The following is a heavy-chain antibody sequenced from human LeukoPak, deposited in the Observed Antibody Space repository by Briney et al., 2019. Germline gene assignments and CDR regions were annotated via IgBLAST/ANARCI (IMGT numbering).Heavy chain of an antibody. CDR2: IHHSGNT. Sequence: TLSLTCTVSGDSISKDRYYWSWIRQRPGTGLEWIGYIHHSGNTQYDPSLKSRLTISIDTSKNQFSLELTSVTAADTAVYYCARVLVTTPDTHIDYWGLGTLVTVSS. CDR3: ARVLVTTPDTHIDY. CDR1: GDSISKDRYY. D-gene: IGHD4-17*01. J-gene: IGHJ4*02. V-gene: IGHV4-31*03.